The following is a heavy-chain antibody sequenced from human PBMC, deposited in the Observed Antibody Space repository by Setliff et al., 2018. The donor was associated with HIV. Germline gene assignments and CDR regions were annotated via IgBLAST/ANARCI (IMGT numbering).Heavy chain of an antibody. CDR3: ARFQAWQLGRRGGYYYYMDV. CDR2: IHYSGSS. CDR1: GGSISGYY. Sequence: PSETLSLTCTVSGGSISGYYWSWVRQPPEKRLELIGFIHYSGSSDYNPSLKSQITISVDMSRNQFSLVLSSVTAADTAVYYCARFQAWQLGRRGGYYYYMDVWGKGTTVTVSS. V-gene: IGHV4-59*01. D-gene: IGHD1-1*01. J-gene: IGHJ6*03.